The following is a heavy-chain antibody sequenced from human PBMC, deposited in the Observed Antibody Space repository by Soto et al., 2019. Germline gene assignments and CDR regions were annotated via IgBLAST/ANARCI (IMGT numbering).Heavy chain of an antibody. V-gene: IGHV3-30-3*01. CDR3: ARGSQGGDSRGQVDAFDL. Sequence: QVQLVESGGGVVQPGRSLRLSCAASGFTFSSYAMHWVRQAPGKGLEWVAVISYDGSNKYYADSVKGRFTISRDNSKNTLYLQRKCLRAEDTAVYYCARGSQGGDSRGQVDAFDLWGQGTMVTVS. D-gene: IGHD3-22*01. CDR1: GFTFSSYA. CDR2: ISYDGSNK. J-gene: IGHJ3*01.